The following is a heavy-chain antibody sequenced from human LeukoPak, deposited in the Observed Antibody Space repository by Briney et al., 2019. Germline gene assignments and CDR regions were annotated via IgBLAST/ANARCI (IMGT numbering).Heavy chain of an antibody. V-gene: IGHV3-21*01. D-gene: IGHD5-18*01. J-gene: IGHJ4*02. CDR2: ISSSSSYI. Sequence: GGSLRLSCAASGFTFSSYSMNWVRQAPGKGLEWVSSISSSSSYIYYADSVKGRFTISRDNADNSLYLQMNSLRAEDTAVYYCAREDTAMVLDYWGQGTLVTVSS. CDR1: GFTFSSYS. CDR3: AREDTAMVLDY.